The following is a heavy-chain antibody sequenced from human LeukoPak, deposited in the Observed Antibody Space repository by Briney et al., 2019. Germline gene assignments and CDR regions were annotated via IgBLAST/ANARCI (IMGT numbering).Heavy chain of an antibody. D-gene: IGHD2/OR15-2a*01. J-gene: IGHJ4*02. CDR2: ISGSGGST. CDR3: AKRGVVIRIILVGFHKEAYYFDS. CDR1: GITLSNYG. Sequence: GGSLRLSCAVSGITLSNYGMSWVRQAPGKGLEWVAGISGSGGSTNYADSVKGRFTISRDNPKNTLFLQMNSLRAEDTAVYFCAKRGVVIRIILVGFHKEAYYFDSWGQGALATVSS. V-gene: IGHV3-23*01.